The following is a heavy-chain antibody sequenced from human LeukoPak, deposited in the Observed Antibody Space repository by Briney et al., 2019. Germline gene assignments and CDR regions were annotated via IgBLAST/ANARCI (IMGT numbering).Heavy chain of an antibody. CDR1: GFTVSSNY. Sequence: GGSLRLSCAASGFTVSSNYMSWVRQAPGKGLEWVSVIYSGGSTYYADSVKGRFTISRDNSKNTLYLQMNSLRAEDTAVYYCARDLSSDSSGYYYDYWGQGTLVTVSS. CDR2: IYSGGST. D-gene: IGHD3-22*01. V-gene: IGHV3-66*01. J-gene: IGHJ4*02. CDR3: ARDLSSDSSGYYYDY.